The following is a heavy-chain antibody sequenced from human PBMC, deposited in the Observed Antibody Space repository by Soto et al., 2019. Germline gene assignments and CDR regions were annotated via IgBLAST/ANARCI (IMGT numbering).Heavy chain of an antibody. V-gene: IGHV3-23*01. D-gene: IGHD4-17*01. CDR2: ISSSGDST. J-gene: IGHJ3*02. CDR1: GFIFSTYA. CDR3: AHPRGYGVFDAVDI. Sequence: GGSVRLSCAASGFIFSTYAMNWVRQAPGKGLEWVSAISSSGDSTYYAESVRGRFTISRDNSINTLYLQLRSLRPEDTAVYYCAHPRGYGVFDAVDIWGQGTMVTVSS.